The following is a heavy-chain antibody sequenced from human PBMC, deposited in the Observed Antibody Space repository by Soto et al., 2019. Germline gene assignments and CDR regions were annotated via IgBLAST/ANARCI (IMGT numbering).Heavy chain of an antibody. CDR1: GGTFRTSA. D-gene: IGHD3-3*02. CDR3: ARDKDRQQLGGNYYYIMDV. V-gene: IGHV1-69*12. Sequence: QVQLVQSGAEVKKPGSLVKVSCKTSGGTFRTSAISWARQAPGQGLEWMGGIMPVFPTPDYAQKFQGRVTITADESTSTAYMELSSLRSEDTAVYYCARDKDRQQLGGNYYYIMDVWGQGTTVTVSS. J-gene: IGHJ6*01. CDR2: IMPVFPTP.